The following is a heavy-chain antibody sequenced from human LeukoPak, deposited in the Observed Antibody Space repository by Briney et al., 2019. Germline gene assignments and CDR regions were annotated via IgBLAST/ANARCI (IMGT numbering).Heavy chain of an antibody. Sequence: ASVKVSCKASGYTFTSYYMHWVRQAPGQGLEWMGIINPSGGSTSYAQKFQGRVTMTTDTSTTTAYMEVRSLRSDDTAVYYCARSAGSYNFDYWGQGTLVTVSS. CDR3: ARSAGSYNFDY. J-gene: IGHJ4*02. CDR1: GYTFTSYY. V-gene: IGHV1-46*01. D-gene: IGHD1-26*01. CDR2: INPSGGST.